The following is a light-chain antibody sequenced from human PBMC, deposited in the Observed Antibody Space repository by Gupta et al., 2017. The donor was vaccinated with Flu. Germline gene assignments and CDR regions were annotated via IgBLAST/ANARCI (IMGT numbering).Light chain of an antibody. Sequence: ISGRSTQSLRHSKIYIHLDWYLQRPGQSPKLLMYSGSSPASGVPDRFSGSGSSTDFTLKISRVEAEDVGVYYCMQSEQTPLTFGGGTKVEIK. J-gene: IGKJ4*01. V-gene: IGKV2-28*01. CDR1: QSLRHSKIYIH. CDR3: MQSEQTPLT. CDR2: SGS.